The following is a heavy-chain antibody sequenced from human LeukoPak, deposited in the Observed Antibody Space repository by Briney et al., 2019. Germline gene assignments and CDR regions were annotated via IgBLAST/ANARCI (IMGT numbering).Heavy chain of an antibody. CDR2: IIPIFGTA. J-gene: IGHJ3*02. Sequence: SVKVSCKASGGTFSSYAISWVRQAPGQGLEWMGGIIPIFGTANYAQKFQGRVTITADESTSTAYMELSSLRSEDTAVYYCARERVGATIRCCAFDIWGQGTMVTVSS. D-gene: IGHD1-26*01. V-gene: IGHV1-69*13. CDR1: GGTFSSYA. CDR3: ARERVGATIRCCAFDI.